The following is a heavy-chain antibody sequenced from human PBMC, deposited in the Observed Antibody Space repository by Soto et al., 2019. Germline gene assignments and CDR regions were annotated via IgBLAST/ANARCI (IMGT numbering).Heavy chain of an antibody. V-gene: IGHV3-33*01. D-gene: IGHD5-12*01. CDR3: ARGLRGDFDY. CDR2: ITNHSNIK. Sequence: GGSLTLSCVASGFNFGNCGMRWVRQAPGKGLEWLTVITNHSNIKQDSVRGRFPITIDKSKNTSYLHLTKLRAEDTAKYYCARGLRGDFDYWGQGTLVTVSS. J-gene: IGHJ4*02. CDR1: GFNFGNCG.